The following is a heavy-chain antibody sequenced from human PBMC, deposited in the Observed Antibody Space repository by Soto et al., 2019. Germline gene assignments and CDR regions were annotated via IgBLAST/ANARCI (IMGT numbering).Heavy chain of an antibody. J-gene: IGHJ3*02. CDR2: IYYSGST. Sequence: QLQLQESGPGLVKPSETLSLTCTVSGGSISSSSYYWGWIRQPPGKGLEWIGSIYYSGSTYYNPSLKSRVTISVDTSKNQFSLKLSSVTAADTAVYYCVSRFDLYYYDSRTEDIWGQGTMVTVSS. V-gene: IGHV4-39*01. CDR1: GGSISSSSYY. D-gene: IGHD3-22*01. CDR3: VSRFDLYYYDSRTEDI.